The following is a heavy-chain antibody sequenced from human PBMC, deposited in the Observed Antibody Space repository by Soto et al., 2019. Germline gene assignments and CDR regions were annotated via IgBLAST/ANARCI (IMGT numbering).Heavy chain of an antibody. Sequence: SVKVSCKASGGTFSSYAISWVRQAPGQGLEWMGGIIPIFGTANYAQKFQGRVTITADESTSTAYMELSSLRSEDTAVYYCARVNLYYDILTGQNSHYYYYGMDVWGQGTTVTVSS. J-gene: IGHJ6*02. V-gene: IGHV1-69*13. CDR3: ARVNLYYDILTGQNSHYYYYGMDV. CDR1: GGTFSSYA. D-gene: IGHD3-9*01. CDR2: IIPIFGTA.